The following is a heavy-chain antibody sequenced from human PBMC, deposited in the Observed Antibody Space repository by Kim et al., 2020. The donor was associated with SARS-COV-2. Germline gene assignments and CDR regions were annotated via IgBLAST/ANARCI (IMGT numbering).Heavy chain of an antibody. CDR2: IYYSGST. CDR1: GGSISSYY. D-gene: IGHD3-16*01. CDR3: ARVGWGPLFDY. J-gene: IGHJ4*02. Sequence: SETLSLTCTVSGGSISSYYWSWIRQPPGKGLEWIGYIYYSGSTNYNPSLKSRVTISVDTSKNQFSLKLSSVTAADTAVYYCARVGWGPLFDYWGQGTLVTVSS. V-gene: IGHV4-59*01.